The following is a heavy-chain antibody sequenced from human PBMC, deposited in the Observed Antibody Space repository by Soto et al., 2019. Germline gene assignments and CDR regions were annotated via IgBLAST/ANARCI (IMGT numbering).Heavy chain of an antibody. CDR1: GDSVSSNSAA. CDR3: ARGVGATTYYYYYMDV. V-gene: IGHV6-1*01. J-gene: IGHJ6*03. CDR2: TYYRSKWYN. D-gene: IGHD1-26*01. Sequence: SQTLSLTCAISGDSVSSNSAAWNWIRQSPSRGLEWLGRTYYRSKWYNDYAVSVKSRITINPDTSKNQFSLQLNSVTPEATAVYYCARGVGATTYYYYYMDVWGKGTTVTVSS.